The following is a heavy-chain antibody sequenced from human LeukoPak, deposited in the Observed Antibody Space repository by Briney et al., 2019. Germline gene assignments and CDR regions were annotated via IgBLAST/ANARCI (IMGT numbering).Heavy chain of an antibody. CDR1: GGSFSGYY. Sequence: PETLSLTCAVYGGSFSGYYWSWIRQPPGKGLEWIGEINHSGSTNYNPSLKSRVTISVDTSKNQFSLKLSSVTAADTAVYYCARDLGYCSGGSCSDFDYWGQGTLVTVSS. J-gene: IGHJ4*02. V-gene: IGHV4-34*01. CDR3: ARDLGYCSGGSCSDFDY. D-gene: IGHD2-15*01. CDR2: INHSGST.